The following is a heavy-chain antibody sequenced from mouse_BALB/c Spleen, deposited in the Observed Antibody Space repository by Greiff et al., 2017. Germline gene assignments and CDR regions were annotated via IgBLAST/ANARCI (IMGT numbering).Heavy chain of an antibody. CDR3: ARQGYYDHPYFDV. CDR1: GFTFSSYG. D-gene: IGHD2-4*01. CDR2: ISSGGSYT. Sequence: EVKLVESGGDLVKPGGSLKLSCAASGFTFSSYGMSWVRQTPDKRLEWVATISSGGSYTYYPDSVKGRFTISRDNAKNTLYLQMSSLKSEDTAMYYCARQGYYDHPYFDVWGAGTTVTVSS. J-gene: IGHJ1*01. V-gene: IGHV5-6*01.